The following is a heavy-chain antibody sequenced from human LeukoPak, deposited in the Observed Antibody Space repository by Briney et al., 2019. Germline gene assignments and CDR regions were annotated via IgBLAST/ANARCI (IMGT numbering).Heavy chain of an antibody. V-gene: IGHV1-69*13. CDR2: IIPIFGTA. CDR3: ARDRASDWYFDL. Sequence: ASVKVSCKASGGTFSSYAISWVRQAPGQGLEWMGGIIPIFGTANYAQKFQGRVTITADESTSTAYMELSSLRSEDTAVYYCARDRASDWYFDLRGRGTLVTVSS. CDR1: GGTFSSYA. J-gene: IGHJ2*01. D-gene: IGHD1-26*01.